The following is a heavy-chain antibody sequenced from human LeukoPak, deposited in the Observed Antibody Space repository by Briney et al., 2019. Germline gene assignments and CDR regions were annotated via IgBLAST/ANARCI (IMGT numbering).Heavy chain of an antibody. CDR1: GGSISSYY. D-gene: IGHD3-10*01. J-gene: IGHJ6*03. CDR3: ARVEEGYGSGRRENYFYYYMDV. V-gene: IGHV4-59*12. Sequence: KPSETLSLTCTVSGGSISSYYWSWIRQPPGKGLEWIGYIYYSGSTNYNPSLKSRVTMSVDTSKNQFSLKLSSVTAADTAVYYCARVEEGYGSGRRENYFYYYMDVWGKGTTVTISS. CDR2: IYYSGST.